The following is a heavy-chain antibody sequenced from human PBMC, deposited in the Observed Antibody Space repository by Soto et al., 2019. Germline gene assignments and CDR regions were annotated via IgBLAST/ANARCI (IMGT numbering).Heavy chain of an antibody. CDR3: QKDLFTMGRIFDY. J-gene: IGHJ4*01. V-gene: IGHV3-74*01. CDR1: GFTFSSYW. D-gene: IGHD3-3*01. CDR2: INSDGSST. Sequence: PGGSLRLSCAASGFTFSSYWMHWVRQAPWKGLVWVSRINSDGSSTSYADSVKGRFTISRDNSKNTLYLQMNSLRAEDTAVYYCQKDLFTMGRIFDYCGRRTRGTVS.